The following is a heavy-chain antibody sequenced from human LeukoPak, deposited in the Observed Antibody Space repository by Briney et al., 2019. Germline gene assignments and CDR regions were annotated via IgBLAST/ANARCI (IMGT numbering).Heavy chain of an antibody. Sequence: GGSPRLSCAASGFTFSSYEMNWVRQAPGKGLEWVSSISSSSSYIYYADSVKGRFTISRDNAKNSLYLQMNSLRAEDTAVYYCARGYQLLSRVSDYWGQGTLVTVSS. D-gene: IGHD2-2*01. CDR1: GFTFSSYE. CDR2: ISSSSSYI. V-gene: IGHV3-21*01. CDR3: ARGYQLLSRVSDY. J-gene: IGHJ4*02.